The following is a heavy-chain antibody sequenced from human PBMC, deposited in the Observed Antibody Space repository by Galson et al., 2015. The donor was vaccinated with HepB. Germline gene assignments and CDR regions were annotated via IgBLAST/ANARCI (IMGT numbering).Heavy chain of an antibody. CDR2: IYPGDSDT. J-gene: IGHJ4*02. Sequence: QSGAEVKKPGESQKISCKGSGYSFTSYWIGWVRQMPGKGLEWMGIIYPGDSDTRYSPSFQGQVTISADKSISTAYLQWSSLKASDTAMYYCARSMAAAGTEGFYYFDYWGQGTLVTVSS. D-gene: IGHD6-13*01. V-gene: IGHV5-51*01. CDR3: ARSMAAAGTEGFYYFDY. CDR1: GYSFTSYW.